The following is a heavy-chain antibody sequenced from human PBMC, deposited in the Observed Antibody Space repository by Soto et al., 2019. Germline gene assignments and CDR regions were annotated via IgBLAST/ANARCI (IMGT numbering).Heavy chain of an antibody. V-gene: IGHV4-61*01. J-gene: IGHJ5*02. D-gene: IGHD6-13*01. CDR1: GGSISSSSYY. Sequence: SETLSLTCTVSGGSISSSSYYWSWIRQPPGKGLEWIGYIYYGGSTNYNPSLKSRVTILIDTSKNQFSLNVRSVAAADTAVYFCARDLAAAGTLGWFDPWGQGTLVTVSS. CDR3: ARDLAAAGTLGWFDP. CDR2: IYYGGST.